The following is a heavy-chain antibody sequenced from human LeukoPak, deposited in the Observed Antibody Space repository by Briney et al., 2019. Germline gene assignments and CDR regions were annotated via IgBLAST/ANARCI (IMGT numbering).Heavy chain of an antibody. CDR3: ARWYCGSNCYYDY. D-gene: IGHD1-26*01. CDR1: GITVSSNY. Sequence: GGSLRLSCAASGITVSSNYMSWVRQAPGKGLEWVSMLYADGETHYVDSARGRFTISRDNSKNTVYLQMTSLRADDTAVYYCARWYCGSNCYYDYWGQGTLVTVSS. V-gene: IGHV3-53*01. CDR2: LYADGET. J-gene: IGHJ4*02.